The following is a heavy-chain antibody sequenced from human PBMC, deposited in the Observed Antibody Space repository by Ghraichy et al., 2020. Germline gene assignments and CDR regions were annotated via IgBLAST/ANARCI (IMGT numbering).Heavy chain of an antibody. V-gene: IGHV3-7*01. CDR1: GFTFSSYW. J-gene: IGHJ2*01. CDR2: IKQDGSEK. D-gene: IGHD3-16*01. Sequence: GESLNISCAASGFTFSSYWMSWVRQAPGKGLEWVANIKQDGSEKYYVDSVKGRFTISRDNAKNSLYLQMNSLRAEDTAVYYCARDGWDNDYVWGNPWYFDLWGRGTLVTVSS. CDR3: ARDGWDNDYVWGNPWYFDL.